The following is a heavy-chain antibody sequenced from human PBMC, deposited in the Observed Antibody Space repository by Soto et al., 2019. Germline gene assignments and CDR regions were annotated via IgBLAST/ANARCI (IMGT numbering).Heavy chain of an antibody. D-gene: IGHD2-2*01. CDR2: ISGSGGST. V-gene: IGHV3-23*01. Sequence: GGSLRLSCAASGFTFSSYAMSWVRQAPGKGLEWVSAISGSGGSTYYADSVKGRFTISRDNSKNTLYLQMNSLRVEDTAVYYCAKDPPWTVGPLAMDVWGQGTTVTVSS. CDR1: GFTFSSYA. J-gene: IGHJ6*02. CDR3: AKDPPWTVGPLAMDV.